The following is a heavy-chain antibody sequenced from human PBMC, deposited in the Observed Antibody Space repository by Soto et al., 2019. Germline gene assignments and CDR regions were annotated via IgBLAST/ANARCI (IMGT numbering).Heavy chain of an antibody. CDR2: IYYSGST. Sequence: PSETLSLTCTVSGGSISSSSYYWGWIRQPPGKGLEWIGSIYYSGSTYYNPSLKSRVTISVDTSKNQFSLKLSSVTAADTAVYYCARHTLVVVAATLSSWFDPWGQGTLFTVSS. J-gene: IGHJ5*02. D-gene: IGHD2-15*01. V-gene: IGHV4-39*01. CDR3: ARHTLVVVAATLSSWFDP. CDR1: GGSISSSSYY.